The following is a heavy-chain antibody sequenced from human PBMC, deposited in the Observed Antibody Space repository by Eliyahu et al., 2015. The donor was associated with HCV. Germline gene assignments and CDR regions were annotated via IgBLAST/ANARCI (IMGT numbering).Heavy chain of an antibody. V-gene: IGHV1-2*02. D-gene: IGHD5-18*01. CDR2: INPNSGVT. Sequence: QVQLVQSGAEAKKPGASVKVSCKASGYTFTDYYMHWVRQAPGQGLEWMGWINPNSGVTNSALRFQGRVTLTRDASISTAYMELSRLRYDDTAIYYCTRDCDPDVDSGSDYWGQGTLVSVSS. CDR3: TRDCDPDVDSGSDY. CDR1: GYTFTDYY. J-gene: IGHJ4*02.